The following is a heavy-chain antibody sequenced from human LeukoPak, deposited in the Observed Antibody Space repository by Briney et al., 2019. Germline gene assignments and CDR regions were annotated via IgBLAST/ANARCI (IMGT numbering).Heavy chain of an antibody. CDR1: GFTFSSYG. CDR2: ISYDGSNK. V-gene: IGHV3-30*18. CDR3: AKDRFFHDSRGFVYFQH. J-gene: IGHJ1*01. D-gene: IGHD3-22*01. Sequence: GRSLRLSCAASGFTFSSYGMHWVRQAPGKGLEWVAAISYDGSNKYYADSVKGRFTISRDNSKNTLYLQMNSLRAEDTAVYYCAKDRFFHDSRGFVYFQHWGQGTLVTVSS.